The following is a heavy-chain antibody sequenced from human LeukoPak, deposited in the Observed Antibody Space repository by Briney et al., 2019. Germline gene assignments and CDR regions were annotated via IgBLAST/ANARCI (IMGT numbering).Heavy chain of an antibody. D-gene: IGHD6-13*01. CDR1: GGSFSGYY. CDR2: INHSGST. J-gene: IGHJ3*02. CDR3: ARARIAAAGTAFDI. Sequence: PSETLSLTCAVYGGSFSGYYWSWIRQPPGKGMEWIGEINHSGSTNYNPSLKSRVTISVDTSKHQFSLKLSSVTAADTAVYYCARARIAAAGTAFDIWGQGTMVTVSS. V-gene: IGHV4-34*01.